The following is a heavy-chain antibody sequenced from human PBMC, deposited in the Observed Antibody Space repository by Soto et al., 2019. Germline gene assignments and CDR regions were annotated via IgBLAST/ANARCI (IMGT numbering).Heavy chain of an antibody. CDR3: AREVADYDMLTCSLTYYYYGMDV. CDR1: GGTFSSYA. V-gene: IGHV1-69*06. CDR2: IIPIYGTA. Sequence: QVQLVQSGAAVQKPGSSVKVSRKASGGTFSSYAISWVRQAPGQGLEWMGGIIPIYGTANYAQKFQGRVTITADKSTCTAYMELSRLRSEDTAVYYCAREVADYDMLTCSLTYYYYGMDVCGQVTTVTVAS. J-gene: IGHJ6*02. D-gene: IGHD3-9*01.